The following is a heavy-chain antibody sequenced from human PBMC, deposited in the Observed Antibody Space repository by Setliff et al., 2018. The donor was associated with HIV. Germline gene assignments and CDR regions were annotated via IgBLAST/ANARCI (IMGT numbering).Heavy chain of an antibody. CDR3: ARHASTWYYESSGPHFDY. V-gene: IGHV1-2*04. CDR1: GYTFTGYY. Sequence: GASVKVSCKTSGYTFTGYYMHWVRQAPGQGLEWMGWINPNSGGTKYAQKFQGWVTMTRDTSISTAYMELRSLRSDDTAVYYCARHASTWYYESSGPHFDYWGQGTLVTVSS. D-gene: IGHD3-22*01. CDR2: INPNSGGT. J-gene: IGHJ4*02.